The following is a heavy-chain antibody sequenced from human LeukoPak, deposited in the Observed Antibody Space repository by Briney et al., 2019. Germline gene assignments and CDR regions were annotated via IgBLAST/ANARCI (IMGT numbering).Heavy chain of an antibody. CDR3: AKLHHFDWLLVSNWFDP. V-gene: IGHV3-23*01. D-gene: IGHD3-9*01. J-gene: IGHJ5*02. Sequence: PGGSLRLFCAVSGFTFSTYAMRWLRQAPGKGLEWVSTINGSGGSTYYADSVKGRFTISRDNSKNTLYLQMNSLRAEDTALYYCAKLHHFDWLLVSNWFDPWGQGTLVTVSS. CDR1: GFTFSTYA. CDR2: INGSGGST.